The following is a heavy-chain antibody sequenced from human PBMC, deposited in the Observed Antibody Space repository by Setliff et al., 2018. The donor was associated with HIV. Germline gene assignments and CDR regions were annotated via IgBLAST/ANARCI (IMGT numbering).Heavy chain of an antibody. D-gene: IGHD3-16*01. CDR1: GGSISSYY. CDR3: VRHGGPRGGAIYL. J-gene: IGHJ5*02. V-gene: IGHV4-4*07. Sequence: SETLSLTCSVSGGSISSYYWNWIRQPAGKGLEWIGRIYTSGSTDYNPSLKSRVTISLDTSKNQFSLKLTSVTAADTAVYYCVRHGGPRGGAIYLWGQGTLVTVSS. CDR2: IYTSGST.